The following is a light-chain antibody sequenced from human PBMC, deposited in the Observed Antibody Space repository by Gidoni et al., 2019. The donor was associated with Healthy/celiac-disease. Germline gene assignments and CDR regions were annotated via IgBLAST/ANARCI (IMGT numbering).Light chain of an antibody. CDR1: SSDVGGYNY. CDR3: SSYTSSSTLPNV. V-gene: IGLV2-14*03. Sequence: QSALTQPASVSGSPGQSITISCTGTSSDVGGYNYVSWYQQHPGKAPKLMIYDVRNRPSGVSNRFSGSKSGNTASLTISGLQAEDEADYYCSSYTSSSTLPNVFGTGTKVTVL. J-gene: IGLJ1*01. CDR2: DVR.